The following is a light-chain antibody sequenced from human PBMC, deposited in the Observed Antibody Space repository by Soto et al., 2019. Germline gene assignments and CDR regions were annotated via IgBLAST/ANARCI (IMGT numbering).Light chain of an antibody. CDR2: EAS. CDR1: QSVRSH. V-gene: IGKV3-11*01. Sequence: GVTQSPGTVPLSTGERATRSCMGSQSVRSHLVWYQQKPGQAPRLLIYEASNRATGIPARFSGSGSGTDFTLTISSLEPEDFAVYYCQQRSDWPITFGQGTRLEIK. J-gene: IGKJ5*01. CDR3: QQRSDWPIT.